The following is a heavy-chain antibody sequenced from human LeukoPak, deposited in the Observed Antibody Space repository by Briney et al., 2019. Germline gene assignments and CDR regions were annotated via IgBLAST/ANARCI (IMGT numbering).Heavy chain of an antibody. Sequence: SETLSLTCAVYGGSFSGYYWSWIRRPPGKGLEWIGEINHSGSTNYNPSLKSRVTISVDTSKNQFSLKLSSVTAADTAVYYCARGLPSSSWYPSYYYLDVWGKGTTVTVSS. J-gene: IGHJ6*03. D-gene: IGHD6-13*01. V-gene: IGHV4-34*01. CDR2: INHSGST. CDR1: GGSFSGYY. CDR3: ARGLPSSSWYPSYYYLDV.